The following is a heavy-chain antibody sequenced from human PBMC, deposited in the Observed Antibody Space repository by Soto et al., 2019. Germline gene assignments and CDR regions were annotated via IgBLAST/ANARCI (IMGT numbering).Heavy chain of an antibody. J-gene: IGHJ4*02. CDR1: VYTLTLYG. D-gene: IGHD3-22*01. Sequence: ASVRVSCRASVYTLTLYGINWVRQAPGRGLEWMGWINPGNGNTKYSQQFQGRVIIDRDTSASTAYMELSSLRSEDTAVYYCARGGYFDSSNYLAYWGLGTLVTVSS. V-gene: IGHV1-3*01. CDR3: ARGGYFDSSNYLAY. CDR2: INPGNGNT.